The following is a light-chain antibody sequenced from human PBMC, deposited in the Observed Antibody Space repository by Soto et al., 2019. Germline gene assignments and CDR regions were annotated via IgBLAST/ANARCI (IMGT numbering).Light chain of an antibody. CDR2: GAS. CDR3: QQYDNWPLT. Sequence: EIVLTQSPGTLSLSPGERATLSCRASQSVSSSLAWYQQNPGQAPSLLIYGASIRATGISARFSGVGSGTEFSLTISSLQSEDFAIYYCQQYDNWPLTFGGGTKVDIK. CDR1: QSVSSS. V-gene: IGKV3D-15*01. J-gene: IGKJ4*01.